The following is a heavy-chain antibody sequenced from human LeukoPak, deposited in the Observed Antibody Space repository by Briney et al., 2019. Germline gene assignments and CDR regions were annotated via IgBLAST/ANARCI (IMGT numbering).Heavy chain of an antibody. CDR3: ARDHRPISSRRYSSLLQSFYYFDY. V-gene: IGHV3-30*03. CDR1: GFTFSSYG. Sequence: HSGGSLRLSCAASGFTFSSYGMHWVRQAPGKGLEWVAVISYDGSNKYYADSVKGRFTISRDNSKNTLYLQMNSLRAEDTAVYYCARDHRPISSRRYSSLLQSFYYFDYWGQGTLVTVSS. D-gene: IGHD6-19*01. CDR2: ISYDGSNK. J-gene: IGHJ4*02.